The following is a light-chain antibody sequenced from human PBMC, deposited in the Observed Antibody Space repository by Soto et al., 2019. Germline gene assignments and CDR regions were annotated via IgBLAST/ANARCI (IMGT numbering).Light chain of an antibody. V-gene: IGKV3-20*01. J-gene: IGKJ4*01. CDR2: GAS. Sequence: VLTQSPATLSVSPGERATLSCRASQSVATNLAWYQQRPGQAPRLLIYGASSRATAIPDRFSGSGSGTDFTLTISRLEPEDFAVYYCQQYGSSPLTFGGGTKVDIK. CDR3: QQYGSSPLT. CDR1: QSVATN.